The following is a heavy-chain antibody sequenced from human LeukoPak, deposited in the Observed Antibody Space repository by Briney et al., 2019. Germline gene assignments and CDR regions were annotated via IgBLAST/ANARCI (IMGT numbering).Heavy chain of an antibody. J-gene: IGHJ3*02. CDR2: ISYSGNT. V-gene: IGHV4-39*01. CDR3: ARHCCSGPAKRVFDI. D-gene: IGHD2-15*01. Sequence: SETLSLTCTVSGGSIISSDYHWGWVRQPPGKGLEWIGTISYSGNTDYNPSLRSRVTISVDTSNNQFSLRLGSVTAADTAVYHCARHCCSGPAKRVFDIWGQGTMVAVSS. CDR1: GGSIISSDYH.